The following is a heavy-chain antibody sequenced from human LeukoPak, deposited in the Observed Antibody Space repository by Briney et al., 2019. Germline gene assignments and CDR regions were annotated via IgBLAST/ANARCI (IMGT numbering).Heavy chain of an antibody. CDR3: AKDAPVNIVVVPAANS. CDR2: ISGSGGST. Sequence: GGSLRLSCAASGFTFSSYAMSWVRQAPGKGLEWVSAISGSGGSTYYADSVKGRFTISRDDSKNTLYLQMNSLRAEDTAVYYCAKDAPVNIVVVPAANSWGQGTLVTVSS. V-gene: IGHV3-23*01. D-gene: IGHD2-2*01. J-gene: IGHJ4*02. CDR1: GFTFSSYA.